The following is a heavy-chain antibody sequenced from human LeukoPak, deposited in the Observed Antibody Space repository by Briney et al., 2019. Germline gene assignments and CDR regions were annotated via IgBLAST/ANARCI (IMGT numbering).Heavy chain of an antibody. Sequence: PSETLSLTCTVSGGSISSYYWSWIRQPPGKGLEWIGYIYDIGSTSYNPSLKSRVTISVDTSSNQFSLMLTSVTAADTAVYYCARGTKTGYTGYDWIYWGQGSLVSVSS. CDR2: IYDIGST. J-gene: IGHJ4*02. V-gene: IGHV4-59*01. CDR1: GGSISSYY. D-gene: IGHD5-12*01. CDR3: ARGTKTGYTGYDWIY.